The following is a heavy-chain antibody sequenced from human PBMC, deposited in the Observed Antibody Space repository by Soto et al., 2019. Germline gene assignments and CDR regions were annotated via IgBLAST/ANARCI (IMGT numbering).Heavy chain of an antibody. CDR2: ISYSSSYI. V-gene: IGHV3-21*01. Sequence: PGGSLRLSCAASGFTFSSYSMNWVRQAPGKGLEWVSSISYSSSYIYYADSVKGRFTISRDNAKNSLYLQMNSLRAEDTAVYYCARDLGRLMGATPGYRGQGTLVTVSS. J-gene: IGHJ4*02. D-gene: IGHD1-26*01. CDR1: GFTFSSYS. CDR3: ARDLGRLMGATPGY.